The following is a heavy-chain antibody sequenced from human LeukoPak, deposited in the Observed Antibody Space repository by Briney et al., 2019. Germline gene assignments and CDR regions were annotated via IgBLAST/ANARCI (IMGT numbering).Heavy chain of an antibody. J-gene: IGHJ6*03. D-gene: IGHD5-18*01. V-gene: IGHV4-34*01. CDR3: ARAPDTAIPYYYMDV. Sequence: SETLSLTCAVYGGSFSDYHWTRVRQPPGKGPEWIGEIKHSGNTYYNPSLKSRVNISLDKSKNHFSLRVDSVIAADTAIYYCARAPDTAIPYYYMDVWGKGTTVTVSS. CDR2: IKHSGNT. CDR1: GGSFSDYH.